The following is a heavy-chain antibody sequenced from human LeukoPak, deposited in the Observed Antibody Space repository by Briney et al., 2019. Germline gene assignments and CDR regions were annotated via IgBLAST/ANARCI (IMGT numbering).Heavy chain of an antibody. D-gene: IGHD3-3*01. CDR3: ARGDYDFWSGYYRSWFDP. J-gene: IGHJ5*02. V-gene: IGHV4-59*01. CDR1: GGSISSCY. CDR2: IYYSGST. Sequence: SETLSLTCTVSGGSISSCYWSWIRQPPGKGLEWIGYIYYSGSTNYNPSLKSRVTISVDTSKNQFSLKLSSVTAADTAVYYCARGDYDFWSGYYRSWFDPWGQGTLVTVSS.